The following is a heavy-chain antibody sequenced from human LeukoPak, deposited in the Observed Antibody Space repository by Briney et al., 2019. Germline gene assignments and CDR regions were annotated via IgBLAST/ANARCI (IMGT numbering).Heavy chain of an antibody. CDR2: FDPADGEP. D-gene: IGHD4-17*01. Sequence: ASVKVSCKISGYTLTEVSMHWVRQAPGNGLEWMGGFDPADGEPIYAQKFQGRVTMSEDTSTDTAYMDLSSLRSEDTAVYYCATEVVGYGDVHYFDSWGQGTLVTVSS. V-gene: IGHV1-24*01. CDR1: GYTLTEVS. J-gene: IGHJ4*02. CDR3: ATEVVGYGDVHYFDS.